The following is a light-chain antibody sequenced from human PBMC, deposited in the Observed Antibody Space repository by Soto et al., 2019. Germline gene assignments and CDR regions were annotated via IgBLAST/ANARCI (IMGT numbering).Light chain of an antibody. CDR1: QSVTNNY. V-gene: IGKV3-20*01. CDR2: DAS. CDR3: QHYNKSPWT. J-gene: IGKJ1*01. Sequence: EIVLTQSPGTLSLSPGERATLSCRASQSVTNNYLAWYQQKPGQAPRLLIYDASNRATGIPARFSGSGSGTDSTITISSLEPEDFAVYYCQHYNKSPWTFGQGTKVDLK.